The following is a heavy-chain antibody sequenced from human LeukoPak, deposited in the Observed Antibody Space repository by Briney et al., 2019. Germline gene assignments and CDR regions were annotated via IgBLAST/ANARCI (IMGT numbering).Heavy chain of an antibody. CDR2: ISYDGSNK. V-gene: IGHV3-30*18. J-gene: IGHJ4*02. Sequence: GRSLRLSCAASGFTFSSYGMHWVRQAPGKGLEWVAVISYDGSNKYYADSVKGRFTISRDNSKNTLYLQMNSMIAEDTALYYCAKDPIRHYSGSGESITTYFFDYWGQGTLVTVSS. CDR1: GFTFSSYG. CDR3: AKDPIRHYSGSGESITTYFFDY. D-gene: IGHD3-10*01.